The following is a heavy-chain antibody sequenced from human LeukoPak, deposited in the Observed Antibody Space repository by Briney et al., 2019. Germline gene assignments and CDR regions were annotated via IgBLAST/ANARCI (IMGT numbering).Heavy chain of an antibody. J-gene: IGHJ3*02. CDR1: GGSISSYY. V-gene: IGHV4-59*01. Sequence: SETLSLTCTVSGGSISSYYWSWIRQPPGKGLEWIGYIYYSGSTNYNPSLKSRVTISVDTSKNQFSLKLSSVTAADTAVYYCARCGESYAFDIWGQGTMVTVSS. CDR3: ARCGESYAFDI. CDR2: IYYSGST. D-gene: IGHD3-10*01.